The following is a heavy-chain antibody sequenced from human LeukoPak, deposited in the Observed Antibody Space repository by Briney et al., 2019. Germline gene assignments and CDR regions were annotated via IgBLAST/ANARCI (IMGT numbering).Heavy chain of an antibody. V-gene: IGHV3-21*01. CDR2: ISSSSSYI. CDR1: GFTFTPYS. J-gene: IGHJ4*02. CDR3: ASGWKGYDYVWGSYRNDY. D-gene: IGHD3-16*02. Sequence: GGSLRLSCAASGFTFTPYSMNWVRQAPGKGLEWVSSISSSSSYIYYADSVKGRFTISRDSAKNSLYLQMNSLTAEDTAVYYCASGWKGYDYVWGSYRNDYWGQGTLVTVSS.